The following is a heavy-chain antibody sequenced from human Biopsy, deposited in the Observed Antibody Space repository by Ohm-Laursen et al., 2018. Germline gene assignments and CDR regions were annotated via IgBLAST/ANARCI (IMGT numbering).Heavy chain of an antibody. CDR3: ARDRGYYSDRTVPGYFDL. CDR2: VYYTGST. V-gene: IGHV4-59*01. J-gene: IGHJ2*01. D-gene: IGHD3-22*01. CDR1: GDSISSYY. Sequence: PSETLSLTWTVSGDSISSYYWSWIRQPPGQGLEWIGNVYYTGSTDYNPSLQSRVTISVDTSKNHFSLRLRSVTPADTAIYYCARDRGYYSDRTVPGYFDLWGRGTLVTVSS.